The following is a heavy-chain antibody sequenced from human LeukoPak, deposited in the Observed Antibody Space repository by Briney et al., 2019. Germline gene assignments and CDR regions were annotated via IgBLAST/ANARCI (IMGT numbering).Heavy chain of an antibody. D-gene: IGHD6-25*01. CDR2: IYYSGST. J-gene: IGHJ5*02. V-gene: IGHV4-61*01. CDR1: GGSVSSGSYY. CDR3: ARDTSGRFDP. Sequence: SETLSLTCTVSGGSVSSGSYYWSWILQPPGKGLEWIGYIYYSGSTNYNPSLKSRVTISVDTSKNQFSLKLSSVTAADTAVYYCARDTSGRFDPWGQGTLVTVSS.